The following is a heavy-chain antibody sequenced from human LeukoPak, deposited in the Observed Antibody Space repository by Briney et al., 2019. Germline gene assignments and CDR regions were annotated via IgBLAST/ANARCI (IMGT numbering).Heavy chain of an antibody. J-gene: IGHJ5*02. CDR2: IYYSGST. D-gene: IGHD4-23*01. CDR3: ARNGGNTHPNWFDP. CDR1: GGSISSGGYS. V-gene: IGHV4-61*08. Sequence: SETLSLTCAVSGGSISSGGYSWSWIRQPPGKGLEWIGYIYYSGSTNYNPSLKSRVTISVDTSKNQFSLKLSSVTVADTAVYYCARNGGNTHPNWFDPWGQGTLVTVSS.